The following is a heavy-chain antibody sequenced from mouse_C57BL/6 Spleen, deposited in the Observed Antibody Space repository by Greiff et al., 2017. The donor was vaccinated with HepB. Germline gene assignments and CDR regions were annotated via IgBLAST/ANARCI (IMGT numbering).Heavy chain of an antibody. D-gene: IGHD2-5*01. CDR1: GFTFSSYA. V-gene: IGHV5-4*01. CDR2: ISDGGSYT. CDR3: AVSNHYAMDY. Sequence: VQLKESGGGLVKPGGSLKLSCAASGFTFSSYAMSWVRQTPEKRLEWVATISDGGSYTYYPDNVKGRFTISRDNAKNNLYLQMSHLKSEDTAMYYCAVSNHYAMDYWGQGTSVTVSS. J-gene: IGHJ4*01.